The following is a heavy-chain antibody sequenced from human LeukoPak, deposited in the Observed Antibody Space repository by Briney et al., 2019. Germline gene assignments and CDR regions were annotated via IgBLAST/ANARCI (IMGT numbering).Heavy chain of an antibody. D-gene: IGHD3-3*01. CDR1: GYTFTSYD. Sequence: ASVKVSCKASGYTFTSYDINWVRQAPGQGVEWMGWMNPNSGNTVYAQKFQGRVTIPRNTSISTAYMELSSLRSEDTAVYYCATRTIFGVDAFDIWGQGTMVTVSS. J-gene: IGHJ3*02. V-gene: IGHV1-8*03. CDR3: ATRTIFGVDAFDI. CDR2: MNPNSGNT.